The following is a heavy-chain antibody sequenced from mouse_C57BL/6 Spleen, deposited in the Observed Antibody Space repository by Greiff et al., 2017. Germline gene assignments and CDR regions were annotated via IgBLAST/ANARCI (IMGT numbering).Heavy chain of an antibody. J-gene: IGHJ4*01. CDR3: SISGTVVATDYAMDY. CDR1: GYTFTSYW. V-gene: IGHV1-74*01. CDR2: IHPSDSDT. D-gene: IGHD1-1*01. Sequence: QVQLQQPGAELVKPGASVKVSCKASGYTFTSYWMHWVKQRPGQGLEWIGRIHPSDSDTNYNQKFKGKATLTVDKSSSTAYMQLSILTSEDSAVYYWSISGTVVATDYAMDYWGQGTSVTVSS.